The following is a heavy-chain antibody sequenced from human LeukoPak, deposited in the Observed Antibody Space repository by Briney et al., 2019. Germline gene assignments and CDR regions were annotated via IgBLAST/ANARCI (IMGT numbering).Heavy chain of an antibody. J-gene: IGHJ4*02. CDR2: INPSGGST. CDR1: GYAFTSYY. V-gene: IGHV1-46*01. D-gene: IGHD4-17*01. Sequence: ASVKVSCKASGYAFTSYYMHWVRQAPGQGLEWMGIINPSGGSTSYAQKFQGRVTISVDTSKNQFSLKLSSVTAADTAVYYCARVLPDSTMTTVTYFDYWGQGTLVTVSS. CDR3: ARVLPDSTMTTVTYFDY.